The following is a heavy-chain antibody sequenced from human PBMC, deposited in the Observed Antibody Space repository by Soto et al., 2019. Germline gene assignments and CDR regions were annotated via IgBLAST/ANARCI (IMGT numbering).Heavy chain of an antibody. CDR2: ISDSAGST. CDR1: GFTFSTYG. D-gene: IGHD6-19*01. J-gene: IGHJ3*02. CDR3: ARTGWGPKGDDPLDI. V-gene: IGHV3-23*01. Sequence: EVQLLESGGGFVQPGGSLRLSCAASGFTFSTYGMSWVRQAPGKGLEWVSTISDSAGSTYYADSVKGRFTVSRDNSKNTLYLQMNSLRAEDTAVYYCARTGWGPKGDDPLDIWGQGTMVTVSS.